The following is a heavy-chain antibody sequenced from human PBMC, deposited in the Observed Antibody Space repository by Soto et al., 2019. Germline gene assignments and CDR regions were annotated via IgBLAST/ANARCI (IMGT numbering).Heavy chain of an antibody. CDR1: GYTFTSYG. CDR2: ISAYNGNT. CDR3: ARDNYCSGGSCYVLYFQH. Sequence: ASVTVSCQASGYTFTSYGISWVRQAPGQGPEWMGWISAYNGNTNYAQKLQGRVTMTTDTSTSTAYMELRSLRSDDTAVYYCARDNYCSGGSCYVLYFQHWGQGTLVTVSS. V-gene: IGHV1-18*01. D-gene: IGHD2-15*01. J-gene: IGHJ1*01.